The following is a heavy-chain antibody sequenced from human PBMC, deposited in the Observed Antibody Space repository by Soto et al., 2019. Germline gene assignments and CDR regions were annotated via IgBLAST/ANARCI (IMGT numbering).Heavy chain of an antibody. D-gene: IGHD5-18*01. CDR2: IYSGGST. CDR3: ARGRYRDGYAWASDYVMDV. J-gene: IGHJ6*02. Sequence: QSGGSLRLSCAASGFTVSSNYMSWVRQAPGKGLEWVSVIYSGGSTYYADSVKGRFTISRDNSKNTLYLQMNSLRAEDTAVYYCARGRYRDGYAWASDYVMDVWGQGCTVTVSS. V-gene: IGHV3-53*01. CDR1: GFTVSSNY.